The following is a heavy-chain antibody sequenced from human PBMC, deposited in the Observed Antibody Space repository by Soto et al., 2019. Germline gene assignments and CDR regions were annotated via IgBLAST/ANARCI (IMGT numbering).Heavy chain of an antibody. V-gene: IGHV3-33*01. CDR1: GFTFSSYG. J-gene: IGHJ6*03. Sequence: GGSLRLSCAASGFTFSSYGMHWVRQAPGKGLEWVAVIWYDGSNKYYADSVKGRFTISRANSKNTLYLQMNSLRAEDTAVYYCARVFPAAFTFSPAIFFPPGGDYYYYMDVWGKGTTVTVSS. CDR3: ARVFPAAFTFSPAIFFPPGGDYYYYMDV. D-gene: IGHD3-3*01. CDR2: IWYDGSNK.